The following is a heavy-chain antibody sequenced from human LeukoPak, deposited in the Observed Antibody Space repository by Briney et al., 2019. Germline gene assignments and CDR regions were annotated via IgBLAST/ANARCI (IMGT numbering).Heavy chain of an antibody. Sequence: SGTLSLTCTVSGGSISSSSYYWGWIRQRPGKGLEWIGSIYYSGSTYYNPSLKSRVTISVETSKNEFSLKLRSVTAADTAVYYCTRVTGYRIEDYFDYWGQGTLVTVSS. CDR2: IYYSGST. CDR1: GGSISSSSYY. D-gene: IGHD6-13*01. J-gene: IGHJ4*02. CDR3: TRVTGYRIEDYFDY. V-gene: IGHV4-39*07.